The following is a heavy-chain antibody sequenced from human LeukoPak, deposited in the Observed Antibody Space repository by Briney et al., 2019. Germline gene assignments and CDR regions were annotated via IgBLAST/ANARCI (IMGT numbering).Heavy chain of an antibody. J-gene: IGHJ4*02. Sequence: EASVKVSCKASGGTFSSYGISWVRQAPGQGLEWVGWISAYNGNTNYAQKLQGRVTMTTDTSTSTAYMELRSLRSDDTAVYYCARALNWEFDYWGQGTLVTVSS. CDR2: ISAYNGNT. CDR1: GGTFSSYG. V-gene: IGHV1-18*01. CDR3: ARALNWEFDY. D-gene: IGHD7-27*01.